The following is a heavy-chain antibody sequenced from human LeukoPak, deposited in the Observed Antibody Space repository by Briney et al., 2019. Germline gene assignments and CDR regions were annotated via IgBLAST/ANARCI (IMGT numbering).Heavy chain of an antibody. J-gene: IGHJ3*02. CDR1: GGTFSSYA. V-gene: IGHV1-69*13. CDR3: AASPYYYDSSIGAFDI. Sequence: SVKVSCKASGGTFSSYAISWVRQAPGQGLEWMGGIIPIFGTANYAQKFQGRVTITADESTSTAYMELSSLRSEDTAVYYCAASPYYYDSSIGAFDIWGQGTMVTVSS. D-gene: IGHD3-22*01. CDR2: IIPIFGTA.